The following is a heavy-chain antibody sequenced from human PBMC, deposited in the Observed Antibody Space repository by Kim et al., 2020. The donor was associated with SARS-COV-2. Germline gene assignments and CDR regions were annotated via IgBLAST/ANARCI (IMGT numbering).Heavy chain of an antibody. CDR3: ARVNRWATVVTNDY. J-gene: IGHJ4*02. V-gene: IGHV1-18*01. D-gene: IGHD4-17*01. Sequence: ASVKVSCKASGYTFTSYGISWVRQAPGQGLEWMGWISAYNGNTNYAQKLQGRVTMTTDTSTSTAYMELRSLRSDDTAVYYCARVNRWATVVTNDYWGQGTLVTVSS. CDR1: GYTFTSYG. CDR2: ISAYNGNT.